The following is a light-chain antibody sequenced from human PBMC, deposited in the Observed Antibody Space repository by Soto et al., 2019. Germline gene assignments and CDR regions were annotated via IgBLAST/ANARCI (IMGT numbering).Light chain of an antibody. CDR2: GAS. CDR3: QQRNTWPPVT. Sequence: EILMTQSPVTLSVSPGETTTLSCRASQSVTNNLAWYQQKPGQAPRLLIYGASTRATGIPARFSGSGSGADFTLTISSLEPEDFAIYYCQQRNTWPPVTFGQGTRLEIK. CDR1: QSVTNN. V-gene: IGKV3D-15*01. J-gene: IGKJ5*01.